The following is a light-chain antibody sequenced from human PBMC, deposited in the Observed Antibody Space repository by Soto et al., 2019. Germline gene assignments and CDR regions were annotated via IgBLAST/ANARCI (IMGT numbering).Light chain of an antibody. V-gene: IGKV3-15*01. CDR2: GAS. CDR3: QQYNNWPPYT. J-gene: IGKJ2*01. Sequence: IVMTQSPATLSVSPGERATLSCRASQSVSRNLAWYQQKPGQAPRLLIYGASTRATVIPARFSGSGSGTECTLTINSLHSEDFAVYYCQQYNNWPPYTFGQGTKLEIK. CDR1: QSVSRN.